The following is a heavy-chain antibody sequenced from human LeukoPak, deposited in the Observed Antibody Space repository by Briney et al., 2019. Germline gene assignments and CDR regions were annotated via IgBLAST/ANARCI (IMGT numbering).Heavy chain of an antibody. Sequence: GASVKVSCKVSGGTFSNDSITWVRQAPGQGLEWVGGITPIFDAPNYAPKFQGRLTISADGSTSTVYMDLRSLRSEDTAVYFCARGPPPLYSGSYRPLDHWGQGPLVTVSS. CDR1: GGTFSNDS. J-gene: IGHJ4*02. D-gene: IGHD1-26*01. V-gene: IGHV1-69*13. CDR2: ITPIFDAP. CDR3: ARGPPPLYSGSYRPLDH.